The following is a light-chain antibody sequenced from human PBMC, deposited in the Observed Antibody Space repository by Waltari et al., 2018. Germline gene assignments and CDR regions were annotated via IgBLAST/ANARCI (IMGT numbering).Light chain of an antibody. Sequence: EIVLAQSPDTLSLSPGETATLSCRASQSVGSSDLIWYQQKPGQAPRLLIFATSYRATGIPDRVSGSGSGTDFTLTISRLEPEDFAIYYCQHYGISFPVTFGQGTRLEIK. J-gene: IGKJ5*01. V-gene: IGKV3-20*01. CDR2: ATS. CDR1: QSVGSSD. CDR3: QHYGISFPVT.